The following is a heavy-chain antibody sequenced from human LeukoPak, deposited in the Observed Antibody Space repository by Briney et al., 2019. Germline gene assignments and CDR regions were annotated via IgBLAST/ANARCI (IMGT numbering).Heavy chain of an antibody. Sequence: PGGSLSLSCAASLLTLSSNYMSRVRQAPGPGLEGVSVIYSGGSIYYTDSVKGRITISRDNARNTLYLQMNSLKVGDAAVYYCARVSLGTTRSGYYYYGMDVWGQGTAVTVSS. D-gene: IGHD2/OR15-2a*01. CDR2: IYSGGSI. J-gene: IGHJ6*02. CDR3: ARVSLGTTRSGYYYYGMDV. CDR1: LLTLSSNY. V-gene: IGHV3-53*01.